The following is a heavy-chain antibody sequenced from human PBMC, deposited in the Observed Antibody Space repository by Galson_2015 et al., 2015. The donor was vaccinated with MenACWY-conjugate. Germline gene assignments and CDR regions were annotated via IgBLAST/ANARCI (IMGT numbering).Heavy chain of an antibody. CDR1: AFVFSSYT. CDR3: VKAWYSRDWYSLYNFLFQH. J-gene: IGHJ1*01. D-gene: IGHD6-19*01. Sequence: SLRLSCAASAFVFSSYTMHWVRQTPGEGLECISTISPSGSNTFYADSAKGRFSISRDNSKTTVYLHMSSLRPEDTAVYYCVKAWYSRDWYSLYNFLFQHWGQGTQVIVSS. V-gene: IGHV3-64D*09. CDR2: ISPSGSNT.